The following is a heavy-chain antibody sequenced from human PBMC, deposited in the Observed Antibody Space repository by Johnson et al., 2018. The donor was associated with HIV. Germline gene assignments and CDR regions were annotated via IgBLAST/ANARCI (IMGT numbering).Heavy chain of an antibody. CDR1: GFTFSSYW. D-gene: IGHD5-24*01. CDR3: ARDGYNYVAFDI. J-gene: IGHJ3*02. V-gene: IGHV3-7*05. Sequence: VQLVESGGGVVQSGRSLRLSCSASGFTFSSYWMSWVRQAPGKGLEWVANIKQDGSEKYYVDSVKGRFTISRDNAKNSLYLQMNSLRAEDTAVYYCARDGYNYVAFDIWGQGTMVTVSS. CDR2: IKQDGSEK.